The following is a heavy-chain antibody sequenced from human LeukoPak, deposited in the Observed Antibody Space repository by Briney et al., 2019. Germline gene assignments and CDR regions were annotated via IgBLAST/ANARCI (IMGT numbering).Heavy chain of an antibody. CDR2: ITSNSSYI. CDR3: APSTYSGSPPFDY. V-gene: IGHV3-21*01. D-gene: IGHD1-26*01. CDR1: GFTSSSYS. J-gene: IGHJ4*02. Sequence: GGSLRLSCAASGFTSSSYSMNWVRQAPGKGLEWVSSITSNSSYIYYADSVKGRFTISRDNAKNSLYLQMNSLRAEDTAVYYCAPSTYSGSPPFDYWGQGTLVTVSS.